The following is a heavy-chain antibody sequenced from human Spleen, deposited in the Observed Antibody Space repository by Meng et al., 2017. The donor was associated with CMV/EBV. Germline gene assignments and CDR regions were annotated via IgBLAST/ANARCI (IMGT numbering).Heavy chain of an antibody. CDR2: IYSGGST. Sequence: GGSLRLSCAASGFTVSSNYMSWVRQAPGKGLEWVSVIYSGGSTYYADSVKGRFTISRDNSKNTLYLQMNSLRAEDTAVYYCARDSGFDDFPLGFDPWGQGTLVTVSS. J-gene: IGHJ5*02. CDR1: GFTVSSNY. V-gene: IGHV3-66*02. CDR3: ARDSGFDDFPLGFDP. D-gene: IGHD3-3*01.